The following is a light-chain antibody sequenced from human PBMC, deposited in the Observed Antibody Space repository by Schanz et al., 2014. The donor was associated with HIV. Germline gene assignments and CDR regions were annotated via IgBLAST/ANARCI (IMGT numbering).Light chain of an antibody. CDR3: QQSYSTPRT. V-gene: IGKV1-39*01. CDR2: AAL. Sequence: DVHMTQSPSSLSASVGDNVTITCRASQNISTYLNWYQQRPGKAPKLLIYAALNLQSGVPSRFSGSGSGTDFTLIISSLQPEDFATYYCQQSYSTPRTFGQGTKVEIK. CDR1: QNISTY. J-gene: IGKJ1*01.